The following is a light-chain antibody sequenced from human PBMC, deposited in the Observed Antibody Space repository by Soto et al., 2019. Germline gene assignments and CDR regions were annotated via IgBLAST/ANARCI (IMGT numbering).Light chain of an antibody. CDR1: SSDVGGYNY. CDR3: CSYAGSYTYV. V-gene: IGLV2-11*01. CDR2: DVT. Sequence: QSALTQPRSVSGSPGQSVTISCTGTSSDVGGYNYVSWYQQHPGKAPELLIYDVTKRPSGVPDRFSGSKSGNTASLTISGLQAADEADYYCCSYAGSYTYVFGTGTKVTVL. J-gene: IGLJ1*01.